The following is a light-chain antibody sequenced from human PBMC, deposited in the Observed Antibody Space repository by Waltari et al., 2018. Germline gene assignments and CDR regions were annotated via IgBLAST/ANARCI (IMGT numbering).Light chain of an antibody. CDR3: CSYAGSSTSLWV. V-gene: IGLV2-23*01. J-gene: IGLJ3*02. CDR2: EGS. CDR1: SRDVGSYNL. Sequence: QSALTQPASVSGSPGQSITISCTGTSRDVGSYNLVSWYQQHPGKAPKLMIYEGSKRPSGVSNRFSGSKSGNTASLTISGLQAEDEADYYCCSYAGSSTSLWVFGGGTKLTVL.